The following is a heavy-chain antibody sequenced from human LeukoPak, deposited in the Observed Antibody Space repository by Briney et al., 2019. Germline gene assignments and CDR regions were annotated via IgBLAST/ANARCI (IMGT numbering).Heavy chain of an antibody. Sequence: GGSLRLSCAASGFTFGSYSMNWVRQAPGRGLEWVSFISVSSSDIYYADSVKGRFTISRDNAKNSLYLQMNSLRAEDTAVYYCAREYSGYAVFDYWGQGTLVTVSS. J-gene: IGHJ4*02. CDR1: GFTFGSYS. CDR2: ISVSSSDI. D-gene: IGHD5-12*01. V-gene: IGHV3-21*01. CDR3: AREYSGYAVFDY.